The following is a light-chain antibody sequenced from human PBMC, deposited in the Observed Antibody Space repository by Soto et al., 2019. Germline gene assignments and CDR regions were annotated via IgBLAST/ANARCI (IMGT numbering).Light chain of an antibody. CDR3: QQYGSSPQT. V-gene: IGKV3-20*01. Sequence: EIVLTQSPGTLSLSPGERATLSCRASQRVSSTYLAWYQQKTGQAPRLLIYGASSRATGIPDRFTGSGSGTDFSLTICRLEPEDFAVYYCQQYGSSPQTFGQGTKVDIK. CDR1: QRVSSTY. CDR2: GAS. J-gene: IGKJ1*01.